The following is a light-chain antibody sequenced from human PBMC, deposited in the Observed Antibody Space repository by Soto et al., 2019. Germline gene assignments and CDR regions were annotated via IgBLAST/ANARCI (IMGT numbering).Light chain of an antibody. CDR2: GAS. CDR1: QSVSSSY. V-gene: IGKV3-20*01. CDR3: QQYGRG. Sequence: EIVLTQSPGTLSLSPGERATLSCRASQSVSSSYLAWYQQKPGQAPRLLIYGASSRATSIPDRFSGSGSGTDFTLTISRLEPEDFAVYYCQQYGRGFGGGTKVDIK. J-gene: IGKJ4*01.